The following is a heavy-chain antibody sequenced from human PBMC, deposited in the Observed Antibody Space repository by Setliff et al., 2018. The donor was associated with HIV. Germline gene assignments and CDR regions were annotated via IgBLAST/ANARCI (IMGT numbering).Heavy chain of an antibody. CDR1: GFTLTNFA. V-gene: IGHV3-64*02. CDR3: ARDVADDQNRYDAFDM. Sequence: RLSCAASGFTLTNFAMNWVRQAPGKGLEYVSGISSNGGSAYYADFVKGRFTIFRDNSKNTLYLQMGSLRVEDMAVYYCARDVADDQNRYDAFDMWGQGTVVTVSS. CDR2: ISSNGGSA. J-gene: IGHJ3*02. D-gene: IGHD2-2*01.